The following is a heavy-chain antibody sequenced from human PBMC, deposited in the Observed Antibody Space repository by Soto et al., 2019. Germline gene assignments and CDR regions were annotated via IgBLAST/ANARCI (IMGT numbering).Heavy chain of an antibody. CDR2: ISYDGSNK. CDR3: AKDLGSSSWYGRGYYYGMDV. J-gene: IGHJ6*02. CDR1: GFTFSSYG. D-gene: IGHD6-13*01. Sequence: LGGSLRLSCAASGFTFSSYGMHWVRQAPGKGLEWVAVISYDGSNKYYADSVKGRFTISRDNSKNTLYLQMNSLRAEDTAVYYCAKDLGSSSWYGRGYYYGMDVWGQGTTVTASS. V-gene: IGHV3-30*18.